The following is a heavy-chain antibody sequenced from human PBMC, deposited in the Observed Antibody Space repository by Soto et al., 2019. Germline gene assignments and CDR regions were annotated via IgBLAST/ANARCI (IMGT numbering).Heavy chain of an antibody. CDR1: GYTLTELS. D-gene: IGHD3-10*01. CDR3: ATLVRYYYGSGSSLSAFVI. V-gene: IGHV1-24*01. J-gene: IGHJ3*02. CDR2: FDPEDGET. Sequence: ASVKVDWKGSGYTLTELSMHWVRQAPGKGLEWLGGFDPEDGETIYAQKFQGRVTMTEDTSTDTAYMELSSLRSEDTAVYDCATLVRYYYGSGSSLSAFVIWG.